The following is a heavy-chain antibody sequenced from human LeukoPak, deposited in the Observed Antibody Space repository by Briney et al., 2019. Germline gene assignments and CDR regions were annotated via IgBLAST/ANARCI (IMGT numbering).Heavy chain of an antibody. Sequence: PGGSLRLSCAASGFTVSSNYMSWVRQAPGKGLEWVSAISGSGGSTYYADSVKGRFTISRDNSKNTLYLQMNSLRAEDTAVYYCAKFGVAVAAHVGFDPWGQGTLVTVSS. CDR1: GFTVSSNY. V-gene: IGHV3-23*01. CDR3: AKFGVAVAAHVGFDP. CDR2: ISGSGGST. D-gene: IGHD6-19*01. J-gene: IGHJ5*02.